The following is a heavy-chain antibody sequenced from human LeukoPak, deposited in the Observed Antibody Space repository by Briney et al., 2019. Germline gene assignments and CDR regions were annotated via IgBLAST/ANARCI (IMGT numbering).Heavy chain of an antibody. J-gene: IGHJ4*02. V-gene: IGHV3-21*01. D-gene: IGHD2-2*01. CDR3: ARYGSRPDRCSSTSCRAPADY. CDR1: GFTFSSYS. CDR2: ISSSSSYI. Sequence: PGGSLRLSCAASGFTFSSYSMNWVRQAPGKGLEWVSSISSSSSYIYYADSVKGRFTISRDNAKNSLYLQMNSLRAEDTAVYYCARYGSRPDRCSSTSCRAPADYWGQGTLVTVSS.